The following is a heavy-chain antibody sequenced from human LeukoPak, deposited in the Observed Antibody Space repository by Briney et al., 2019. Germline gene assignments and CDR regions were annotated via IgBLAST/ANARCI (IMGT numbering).Heavy chain of an antibody. CDR2: ISSSSSYI. D-gene: IGHD3-10*01. V-gene: IGHV3-21*01. CDR1: GFTFSSYS. CDR3: ARGAITMVRGVIVWFDP. Sequence: GGSLRLSCAASGFTFSSYSMNWVRQAPGKGLEWVSSISSSSSYIYYADSVKGRFTISRDNAKNSLYLQMNSLRAEDTAVYYCARGAITMVRGVIVWFDPWGQGTLVIVSS. J-gene: IGHJ5*02.